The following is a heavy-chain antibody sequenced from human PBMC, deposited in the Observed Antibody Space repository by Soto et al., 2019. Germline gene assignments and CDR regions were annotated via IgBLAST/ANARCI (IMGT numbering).Heavy chain of an antibody. V-gene: IGHV1-69*06. J-gene: IGHJ5*02. Sequence: SVKVSCKASGGTFGSYSISWVRQAPGQGLEWMGGIIGIFGTANYAQKFQGRVTITADKSTSTAYMELSSLRSEDTAVYYCARQQGTAAANDHWGQGTLVTVSS. CDR3: ARQQGTAAANDH. CDR1: GGTFGSYS. CDR2: IIGIFGTA. D-gene: IGHD6-13*01.